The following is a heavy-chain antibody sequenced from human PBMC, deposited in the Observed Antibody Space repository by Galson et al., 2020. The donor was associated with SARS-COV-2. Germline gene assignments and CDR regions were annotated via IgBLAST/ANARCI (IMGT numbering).Heavy chain of an antibody. CDR2: ISSSGSTI. CDR3: ARGQYYYDSSGPGFGY. Sequence: KIGESLKISCAASGFTFSDYYMSWIRQAPGKGLEWVSYISSSGSTIYYADSVKGRFTISRDNAKNSLYLQMNSLRAEDTAVYYCARGQYYYDSSGPGFGYWGQGTLVTVSS. D-gene: IGHD3-22*01. V-gene: IGHV3-11*01. CDR1: GFTFSDYY. J-gene: IGHJ4*02.